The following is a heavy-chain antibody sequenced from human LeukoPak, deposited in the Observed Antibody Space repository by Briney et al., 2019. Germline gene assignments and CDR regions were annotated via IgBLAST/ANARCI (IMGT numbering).Heavy chain of an antibody. CDR3: ARDTDSSGLDAFDI. V-gene: IGHV1-69*05. Sequence: SSVKVSCKASGGTFSSYAISWVRQAPGQGLEWMGGNIPIFGTANYAQKFQRRVTITTDQSTSTAYMELSSLRSEDAAVYYCARDTDSSGLDAFDIWGQGTMVTVSS. CDR2: NIPIFGTA. J-gene: IGHJ3*02. D-gene: IGHD3-22*01. CDR1: GGTFSSYA.